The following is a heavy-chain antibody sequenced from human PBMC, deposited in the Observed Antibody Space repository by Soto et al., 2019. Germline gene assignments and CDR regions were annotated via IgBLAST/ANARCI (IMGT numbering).Heavy chain of an antibody. D-gene: IGHD1-26*01. Sequence: QVQLQESGPGLVKPSGTLSLTCAASSGSIFTTNWWSWVRQSPGRGLQWIGDIYHSGSPKYNPSLKSRDSISIDKSKDRFFLNLTTVTAADTAVYYCARKPDVATAKVGGGHVFDVWRQGTMVTVSS. CDR1: SGSIFTTNW. J-gene: IGHJ3*01. V-gene: IGHV4-4*02. CDR2: IYHSGSP. CDR3: ARKPDVATAKVGGGHVFDV.